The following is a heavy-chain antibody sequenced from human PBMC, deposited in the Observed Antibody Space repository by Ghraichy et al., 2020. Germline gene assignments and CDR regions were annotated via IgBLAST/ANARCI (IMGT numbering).Heavy chain of an antibody. J-gene: IGHJ4*02. CDR3: VKSNWDLDS. D-gene: IGHD7-27*01. CDR2: ISPSGDTT. CDR1: GFVFNDYY. V-gene: IGHV3-11*01. Sequence: GGSLRLSCAASGFVFNDYYMSWIRQAPGKGLEWVSYISPSGDTTYYGDSVRGRFTISRDNTKNSLYLQMSGLRAEDTAFYYCVKSNWDLDSWGLGTLVTVSS.